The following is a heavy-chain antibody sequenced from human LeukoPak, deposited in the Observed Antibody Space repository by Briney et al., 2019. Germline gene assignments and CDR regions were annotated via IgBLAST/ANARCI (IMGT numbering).Heavy chain of an antibody. D-gene: IGHD6-13*01. CDR1: GFTFSSYA. J-gene: IGHJ4*02. V-gene: IGHV3-30*04. CDR2: ISYDGSNK. CDR3: ARVGVQIAAADY. Sequence: GGSLRLSCAASGFTFSSYAMHWGRQAPGKGLEWVAVISYDGSNKYYADSVKGRFTISRDNSKNTLYLQMNSLRAEDTAVYYCARVGVQIAAADYWGQGTLVTVSS.